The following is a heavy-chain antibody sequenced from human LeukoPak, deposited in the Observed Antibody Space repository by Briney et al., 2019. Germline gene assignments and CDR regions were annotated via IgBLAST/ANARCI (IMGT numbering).Heavy chain of an antibody. J-gene: IGHJ4*02. CDR1: GFTFSTYS. Sequence: PGGSLRLSCAASGFTFSTYSMTWVRQALGKGLVWVSSIYGSGERTFYADSVRGRFTVSRDNSKNTLYLEMNSLRAEDTAVYFCAKDVVPDSGWDLDHWGQGTLVTVSS. V-gene: IGHV3-23*01. D-gene: IGHD6-19*01. CDR2: IYGSGERT. CDR3: AKDVVPDSGWDLDH.